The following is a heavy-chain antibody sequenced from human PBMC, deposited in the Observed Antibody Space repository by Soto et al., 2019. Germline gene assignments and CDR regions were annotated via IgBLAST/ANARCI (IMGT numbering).Heavy chain of an antibody. Sequence: GGSLILSCAASGFTFSSYAMHWVRQAPGKGLEWVAVISYDGSNKYYADSVKGRFTISRDNSKNTLYLQMNSLRAEDTAVYYCARDTSSWYDAFDIWGQGTMVTVSS. CDR2: ISYDGSNK. CDR1: GFTFSSYA. J-gene: IGHJ3*02. D-gene: IGHD6-13*01. CDR3: ARDTSSWYDAFDI. V-gene: IGHV3-30-3*01.